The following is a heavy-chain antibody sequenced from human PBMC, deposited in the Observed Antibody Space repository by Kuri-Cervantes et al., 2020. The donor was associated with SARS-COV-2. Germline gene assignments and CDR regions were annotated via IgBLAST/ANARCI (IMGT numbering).Heavy chain of an antibody. Sequence: SVKVSRMSSGYTFTSYYMHWVRQAPGQGLEWMGIINPSGGSTSYAQKFQGRVTMTRDTSTSTVYMELSSLRSEDTAVYYCARGANTKRLLNIVVANNWFDPWGQGTLVTVSS. J-gene: IGHJ5*02. CDR3: ARGANTKRLLNIVVANNWFDP. CDR2: INPSGGST. CDR1: GYTFTSYY. V-gene: IGHV1-46*03. D-gene: IGHD2-15*01.